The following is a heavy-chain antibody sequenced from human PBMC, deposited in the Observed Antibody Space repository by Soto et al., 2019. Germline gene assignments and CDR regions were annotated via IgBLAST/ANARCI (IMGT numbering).Heavy chain of an antibody. CDR1: GGTFSSYA. J-gene: IGHJ6*02. CDR2: IIPIFGTA. CDR3: ASGTTTVTTREPYYYGMDV. V-gene: IGHV1-69*13. Sequence: SVKVSCKASGGTFSSYAISWVRQAPGQGLEWMGGIIPIFGTANYAQKFQGRVTITADESTSTAYMELSSLRSEDTAVYYCASGTTTVTTREPYYYGMDVWGQGTTVTVSS. D-gene: IGHD4-17*01.